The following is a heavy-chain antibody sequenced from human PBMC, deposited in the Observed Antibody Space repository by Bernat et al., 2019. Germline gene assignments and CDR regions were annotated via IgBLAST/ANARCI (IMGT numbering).Heavy chain of an antibody. CDR2: ISGSGAHT. D-gene: IGHD3-10*01. CDR3: AKTYYYGSGSSFERALGDY. Sequence: EVQLLESGGGLVQPGGSLRLSCAASGFTFSSYAMSWVRQAPGKGLEWVSTISGSGAHTYYADSVKGRFTISRDNSKNTLYLQMTSLRADDTAVYYCAKTYYYGSGSSFERALGDYWGQGTLVTVSS. J-gene: IGHJ4*02. CDR1: GFTFSSYA. V-gene: IGHV3-23*01.